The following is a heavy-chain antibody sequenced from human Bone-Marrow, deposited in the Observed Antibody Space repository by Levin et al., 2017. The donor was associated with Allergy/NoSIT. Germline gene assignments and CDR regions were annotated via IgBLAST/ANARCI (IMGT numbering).Heavy chain of an antibody. CDR1: GYTFTTYD. CDR2: ICVYNGNT. Sequence: ASVKVSCKPSGYTFTTYDISWVRQAPGQGLEWLGWICVYNGNTNYAQKFQGRVTMTTDTSTSTAYMELRSLRSDDTAVYYCARGGGSSPGGMDVWGRGTTVTVSS. J-gene: IGHJ6*02. CDR3: ARGGGSSPGGMDV. V-gene: IGHV1-18*01. D-gene: IGHD1-26*01.